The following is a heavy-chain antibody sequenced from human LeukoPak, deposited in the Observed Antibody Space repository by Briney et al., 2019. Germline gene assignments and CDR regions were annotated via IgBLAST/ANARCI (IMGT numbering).Heavy chain of an antibody. CDR3: ARVVTPHDTFDI. CDR1: GGTFSSYA. V-gene: IGHV1-69*04. D-gene: IGHD5-18*01. CDR2: IIPIFGIA. J-gene: IGHJ3*02. Sequence: ASVKVSCKASGGTFSSYAISWVRQAPGQVLEWMGRIIPIFGIANYAQKFQGRVTITADKSTSTAYMELSSLRSEDTAVYYCARVVTPHDTFDIWGQGTMVTVSS.